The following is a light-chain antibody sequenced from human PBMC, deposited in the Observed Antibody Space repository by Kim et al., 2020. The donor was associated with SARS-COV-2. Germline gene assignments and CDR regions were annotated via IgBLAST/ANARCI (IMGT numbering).Light chain of an antibody. CDR1: SSNIGNNY. V-gene: IGLV1-51*01. CDR2: DND. Sequence: QSVLTQPPSVSAAPGQKVTISCSGSSSNIGNNYVSWYQQLPGTALKLLIYDNDKRPSGIPDRFSGSKSGTSATLGITGLQPGEEADYYCGTWDSSLSAAVFGGGTQLTVL. CDR3: GTWDSSLSAAV. J-gene: IGLJ2*01.